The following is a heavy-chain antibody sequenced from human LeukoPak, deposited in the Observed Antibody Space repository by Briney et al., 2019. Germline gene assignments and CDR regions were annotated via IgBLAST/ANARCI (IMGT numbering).Heavy chain of an antibody. J-gene: IGHJ4*02. CDR2: MNPNSGNT. V-gene: IGHV1-8*01. CDR1: GYTFTSYD. CDR3: ARVDITPTGIKINFDY. D-gene: IGHD6-13*01. Sequence: GASVKVSCKASGYTFTSYDINWVRQATGQGLEWMGWMNPNSGNTGYAQKFQGRVTVTRNTSISTAYMELSSLRSEDTAVYYCARVDITPTGIKINFDYWGQGILVTVSA.